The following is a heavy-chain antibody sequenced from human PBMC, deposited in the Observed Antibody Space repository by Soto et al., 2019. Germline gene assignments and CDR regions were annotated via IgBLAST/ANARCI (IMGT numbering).Heavy chain of an antibody. CDR1: GGSISSSSYY. CDR2: IYYSGST. Sequence: SETLSLTCTVSGGSISSSSYYWGWIRQPPGKGLEWIGSIYYSGSTYYNPSLKSRVTISVDTSKNQFSLKLSSVTAADTAVYYCATLNVDMVVTSPDYWGQGTLVTVSS. CDR3: ATLNVDMVVTSPDY. V-gene: IGHV4-39*01. J-gene: IGHJ4*02. D-gene: IGHD2-21*02.